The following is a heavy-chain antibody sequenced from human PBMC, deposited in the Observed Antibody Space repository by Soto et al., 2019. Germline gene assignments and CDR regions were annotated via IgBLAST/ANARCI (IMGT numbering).Heavy chain of an antibody. J-gene: IGHJ6*02. V-gene: IGHV3-23*01. D-gene: IGHD5-18*01. CDR2: LRDAGSSP. CDR3: AKMTSDSYGRNYGMDV. CDR1: GFTFSAYA. Sequence: HPGGSLRLSCAASGFTFSAYAMSWVRQAPGKGLEWVSALRDAGSSPYYTDSVNGRFTISSDNSKNTLYLQMDSLRTDDTALYYCAKMTSDSYGRNYGMDVWGQGTTVTVSS.